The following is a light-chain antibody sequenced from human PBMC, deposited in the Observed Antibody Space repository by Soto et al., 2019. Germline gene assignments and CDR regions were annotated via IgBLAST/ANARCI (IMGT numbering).Light chain of an antibody. J-gene: IGLJ2*01. CDR2: DDN. CDR3: TSWTTSTTMI. V-gene: IGLV2-14*03. Sequence: QSALTQPASVSGSPGQSITISCTGTRSDIGAYNFVSWYQQHPGEVPKLILYDDNIRPSGVSNRFSGSKSGNTASLTISGLQAEDDADYYCTSWTTSTTMIFGGGTKLTVL. CDR1: RSDIGAYNF.